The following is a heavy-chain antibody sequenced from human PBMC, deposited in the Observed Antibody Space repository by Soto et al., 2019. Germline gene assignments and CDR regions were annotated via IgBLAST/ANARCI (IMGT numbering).Heavy chain of an antibody. CDR1: GFTFSSYS. V-gene: IGHV3-48*01. CDR2: ISSSTNTI. CDR3: ARDNYGDYLLGY. J-gene: IGHJ4*02. D-gene: IGHD4-17*01. Sequence: EVQLVESGGGLVQPGGSLRLSCAASGFTFSSYSMNWVRQAPGKGLEWVSYISSSTNTIYYADSVKGRFTISRDNANNSLYLQMNYLRAEDTAVYYSARDNYGDYLLGYWGQGTLVTVSS.